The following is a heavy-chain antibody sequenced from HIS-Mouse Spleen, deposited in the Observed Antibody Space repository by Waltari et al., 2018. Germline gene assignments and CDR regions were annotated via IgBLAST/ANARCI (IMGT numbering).Heavy chain of an antibody. CDR2: INSDGSST. CDR1: GFTFSSYW. Sequence: EVQLVESGGGLVQPGGSLRLSCAASGFTFSSYWMHWVRQAPWKGLVWVSRINSDGSSTSDADSGKGRFTISRDNAKNTLYLQMNSLRAEDTAVYYCARSTGGGATGWGQGTLVTVSS. CDR3: ARSTGGGATG. D-gene: IGHD2-15*01. V-gene: IGHV3-74*01. J-gene: IGHJ4*02.